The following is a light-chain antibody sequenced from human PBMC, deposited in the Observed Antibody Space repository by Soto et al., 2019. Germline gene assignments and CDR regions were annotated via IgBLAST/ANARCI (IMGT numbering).Light chain of an antibody. CDR3: SSDTTSRTLLYV. CDR1: SSDVGGYQY. V-gene: IGLV2-14*01. J-gene: IGLJ1*01. Sequence: QSALTQPASVSGSPGQSVTISCTGTSSDVGGYQYVSWYQQHPGKAPKLMIYEVSNRPSGVSNRFSGSKSGNTASLTISGLQAEDEADYYCSSDTTSRTLLYVFGTGTKLTVL. CDR2: EVS.